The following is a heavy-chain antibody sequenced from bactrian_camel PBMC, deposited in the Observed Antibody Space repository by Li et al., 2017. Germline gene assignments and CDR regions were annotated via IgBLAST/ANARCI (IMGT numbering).Heavy chain of an antibody. J-gene: IGHJ4*01. Sequence: VQLVESGGGSVQPGGSLRLSCTASGYKYSNYCMGWFRQAPDRARERVAVFDSDGTTNYAGSVKGRFTITKANAKNTVVLQMNSLKPEDTAMYYCKADSFPFGGSCSLGRGGGYIGHGTQVTVS. CDR1: GYKYSNYC. V-gene: IGHV3S53*01. D-gene: IGHD6*01. CDR2: FDSDGTT.